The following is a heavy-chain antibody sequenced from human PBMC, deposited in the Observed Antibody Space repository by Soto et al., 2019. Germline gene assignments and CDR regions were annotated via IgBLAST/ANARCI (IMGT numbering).Heavy chain of an antibody. J-gene: IGHJ6*02. CDR2: IYPGDSDT. V-gene: IGHV5-51*01. D-gene: IGHD3-3*01. CDR3: ARRGGQYYDFWSGYYGYYYGMDV. CDR1: GYSFTIYC. Sequence: PGESLKISCNGSGYSFTIYCIGWVLQMPGKGLEWMGIIYPGDSDTRYSPSFQGQVTISADKSISTAYLQWSSLKASDTAMYYCARRGGQYYDFWSGYYGYYYGMDVWGQGTTVTVSS.